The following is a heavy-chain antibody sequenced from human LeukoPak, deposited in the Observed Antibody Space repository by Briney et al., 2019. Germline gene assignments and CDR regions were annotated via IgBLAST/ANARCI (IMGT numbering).Heavy chain of an antibody. CDR1: GFTFSSYA. CDR3: ARVGSLGATTYFDY. Sequence: PGRSLRLSCAASGFTFSSYAMHWVRQAPGKGLEWVAVISYDGSNKYYADSVKGRFTISRDNSKNTLYLQMNSLRAEDTAVYYCARVGSLGATTYFDYWGQGTLVTVSS. J-gene: IGHJ4*02. D-gene: IGHD1-26*01. CDR2: ISYDGSNK. V-gene: IGHV3-30*04.